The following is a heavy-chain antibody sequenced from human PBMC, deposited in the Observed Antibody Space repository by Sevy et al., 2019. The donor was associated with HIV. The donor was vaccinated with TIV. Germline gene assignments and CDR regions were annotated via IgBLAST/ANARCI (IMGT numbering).Heavy chain of an antibody. V-gene: IGHV3-43D*04. CDR1: GLTFDDYV. CDR2: ISWDGSST. Sequence: GGSLRLSCAASGLTFDDYVMHWVRQAPGKGLEWLSLISWDGSSTYYADSVKGRFTISRDNSKNSLYLQMNSLRVEDSAFYYCAKGWRLCSDYMDVWGKGTTVTVSS. CDR3: AKGWRLCSDYMDV. D-gene: IGHD3-3*01. J-gene: IGHJ6*03.